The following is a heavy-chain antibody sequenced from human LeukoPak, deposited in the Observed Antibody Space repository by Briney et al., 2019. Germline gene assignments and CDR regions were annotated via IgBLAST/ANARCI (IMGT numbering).Heavy chain of an antibody. D-gene: IGHD3-22*01. Sequence: GGSLRLSCAASGCTLSGYAMNWVRQAPGKGLEWVSSISSGGIYIYYAESVRGRFTISRDDAKNSLYLQMNGLRAEDTAVYYCARGVKYDNGGLYYLDYWGQGTLVTASS. CDR2: ISSGGIYI. J-gene: IGHJ4*02. V-gene: IGHV3-21*01. CDR1: GCTLSGYA. CDR3: ARGVKYDNGGLYYLDY.